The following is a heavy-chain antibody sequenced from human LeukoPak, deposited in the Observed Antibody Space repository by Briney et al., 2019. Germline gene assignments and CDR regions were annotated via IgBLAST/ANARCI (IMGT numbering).Heavy chain of an antibody. J-gene: IGHJ3*02. CDR3: ARADCSGGSCYSGMAFDI. CDR2: ISSSGSTI. D-gene: IGHD2-15*01. CDR1: GFTFSDYY. Sequence: GGSLRLSCAASGFTFSDYYMSWIRQAPGKGLEWVSYISSSGSTIYYADSVKGRLTISRDNAKNSLYLQMNSLRAEDTAVYYCARADCSGGSCYSGMAFDIWGQGTMVTVSS. V-gene: IGHV3-11*01.